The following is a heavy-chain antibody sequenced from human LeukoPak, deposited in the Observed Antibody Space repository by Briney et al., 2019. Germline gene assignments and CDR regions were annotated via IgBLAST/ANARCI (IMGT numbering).Heavy chain of an antibody. CDR2: VRSDGTTK. Sequence: GGSLRLSCAASGFTFSSHGMHWVRQAPGKGLGWVAFVRSDGTTKYYADSVKGRFTISRDNSKNTMYLQMNSLRAEDTAVYYCAKDQPRAYFDYWGQGTLVTVSS. D-gene: IGHD2-2*01. CDR3: AKDQPRAYFDY. J-gene: IGHJ4*02. V-gene: IGHV3-30*02. CDR1: GFTFSSHG.